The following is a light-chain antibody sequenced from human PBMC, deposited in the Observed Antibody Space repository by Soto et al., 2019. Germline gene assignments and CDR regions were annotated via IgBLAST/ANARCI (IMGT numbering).Light chain of an antibody. CDR3: QQYNNWPPRGT. J-gene: IGKJ3*01. Sequence: EIVMTQSPATLSVSPGERATLSCRASHSVSSNLAWYQQRPGQAPRLLIYGASTRATGISARFSGSGSGTEFTLTISSLQSEDFAVYYCQQYNNWPPRGTFGPGTKVDIK. V-gene: IGKV3-15*01. CDR2: GAS. CDR1: HSVSSN.